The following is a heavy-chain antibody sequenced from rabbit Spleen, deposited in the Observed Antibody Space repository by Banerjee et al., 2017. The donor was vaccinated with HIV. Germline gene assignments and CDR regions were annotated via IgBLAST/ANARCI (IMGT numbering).Heavy chain of an antibody. J-gene: IGHJ4*01. CDR2: IDPVFGIT. CDR1: GFSFSSGYD. D-gene: IGHD1-1*01. V-gene: IGHV1S45*01. Sequence: QEQLVESGGGLVKPGASLTLICTASGFSFSSGYDMSWVRQAPGKGLEWIGYIDPVFGITYYANWVSGRFSISRENAQNTVFLQMTSLTVADTATYFCARDLVAVIGWNFNLWGQGTLVTVS. CDR3: ARDLVAVIGWNFNL.